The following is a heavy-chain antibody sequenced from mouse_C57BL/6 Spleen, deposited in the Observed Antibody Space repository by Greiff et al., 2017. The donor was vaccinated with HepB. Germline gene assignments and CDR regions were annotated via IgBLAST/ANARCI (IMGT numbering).Heavy chain of an antibody. Sequence: QVHVKQPGAELVMPGASVKLSCKASGYTFTSYWMHWVKQRPGQGLEWIGEIDPSDSYTNYNQKFKGKSTLTVDKSSSTAYMQLSSLTSEDSAVYYCARSDTTVDFDYWGQGTTLTVSS. J-gene: IGHJ2*01. V-gene: IGHV1-69*01. CDR1: GYTFTSYW. D-gene: IGHD1-1*01. CDR3: ARSDTTVDFDY. CDR2: IDPSDSYT.